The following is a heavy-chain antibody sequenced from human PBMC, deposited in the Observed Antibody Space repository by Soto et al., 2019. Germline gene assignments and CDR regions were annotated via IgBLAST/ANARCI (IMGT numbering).Heavy chain of an antibody. J-gene: IGHJ5*02. D-gene: IGHD3-9*01. Sequence: DSVKVSCKASGDTFTSYAMHWVRQAPGQRLEWMGWIDAGNGNTKYSQKFQGRVTITRDTSASTAYMELSSLRSEDTAVYYCARDGSDRYFDWLFPMNNWFELWGQGTLVT. CDR1: GDTFTSYA. CDR2: IDAGNGNT. V-gene: IGHV1-3*01. CDR3: ARDGSDRYFDWLFPMNNWFEL.